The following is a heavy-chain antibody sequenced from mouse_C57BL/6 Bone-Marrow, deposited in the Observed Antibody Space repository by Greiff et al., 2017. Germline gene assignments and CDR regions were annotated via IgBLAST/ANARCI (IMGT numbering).Heavy chain of an antibody. CDR2: IDPSDSYT. CDR1: GYTFTSYW. V-gene: IGHV1-69*01. Sequence: VQLQQPGAELVMPGASVKLSCKASGYTFTSYWMHWVKQRPGQGLEWIGEIDPSDSYTNYNQKFKGKSTLTVDKSPSTAYMQLSSLTSEDSAVYYCARSSGYPDYWGQGTTLTVSS. CDR3: ARSSGYPDY. D-gene: IGHD3-1*01. J-gene: IGHJ2*01.